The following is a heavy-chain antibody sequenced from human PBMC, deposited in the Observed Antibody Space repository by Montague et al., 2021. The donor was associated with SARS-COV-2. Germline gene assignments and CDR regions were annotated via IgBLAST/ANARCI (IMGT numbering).Heavy chain of an antibody. CDR1: GSWNRGAD. Sequence: SETLSLTCTGPGSWNRGADRKRIRLNPRKEMEWYGDICYRKSTNYNPSLKSRVTISVDTSKNQFSLKLSSVTAADTAVYYCAREGSGRGYYYYGMDVWGQGTTVTVSS. CDR3: AREGSGRGYYYYGMDV. D-gene: IGHD3-10*01. V-gene: IGHV4-59*01. J-gene: IGHJ6*02. CDR2: ICYRKST.